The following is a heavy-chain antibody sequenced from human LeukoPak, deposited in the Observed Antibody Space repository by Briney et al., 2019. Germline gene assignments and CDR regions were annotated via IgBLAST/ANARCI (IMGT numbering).Heavy chain of an antibody. CDR3: AKSSSSPRLFDY. Sequence: PGGSLRLSCAASGFTFSSNSMNWVRQAPGKGLDWVSAISGSGDSTYYADSVKGRFTISRDNSKNTLYLQMNSLRAEDTAVYYCAKSSSSPRLFDYWGQGTLVTVSS. D-gene: IGHD6-6*01. CDR2: ISGSGDST. V-gene: IGHV3-23*01. J-gene: IGHJ4*02. CDR1: GFTFSSNS.